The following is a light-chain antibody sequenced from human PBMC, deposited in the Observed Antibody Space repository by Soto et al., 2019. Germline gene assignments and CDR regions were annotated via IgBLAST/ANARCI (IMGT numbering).Light chain of an antibody. V-gene: IGKV1-39*01. J-gene: IGKJ1*01. CDR1: QSISSY. Sequence: DIQMTQSPSSLSASVGDRVTITCRASQSISSYLNWYQQKPGKAPKLLIYAASSLQSGVPSRFSGSGSGTDFTLTISSLQPEDFATYYCHQSSSTPPTFGQGTKVAIK. CDR3: HQSSSTPPT. CDR2: AAS.